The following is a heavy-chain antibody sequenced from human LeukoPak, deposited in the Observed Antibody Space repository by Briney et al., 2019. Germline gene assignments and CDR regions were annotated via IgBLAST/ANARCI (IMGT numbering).Heavy chain of an antibody. Sequence: PSETLSLTCAVYGGSSSGYYWSWIRQPPGKGLEWIGEINHSGSTNYNPSLKSRVTISVDTSKNQFSLKLSSVTAADTAVYYCARWTVTTNDAFDIWGQGTMVTVSS. CDR1: GGSSSGYY. J-gene: IGHJ3*02. V-gene: IGHV4-34*01. CDR3: ARWTVTTNDAFDI. CDR2: INHSGST. D-gene: IGHD4-17*01.